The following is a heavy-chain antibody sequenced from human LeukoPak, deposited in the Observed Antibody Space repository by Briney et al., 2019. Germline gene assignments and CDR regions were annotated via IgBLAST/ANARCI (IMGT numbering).Heavy chain of an antibody. Sequence: SETLSLTCAVYGGSFSGYYWSWIRQPPGKGLEWIGEINHSGSTNYNPSLKSRVTISVDTSKNQFSLKLSSVTAADTAVYYCARPAGTAMVIDDAFDIWGQGTMVTVSS. V-gene: IGHV4-34*01. CDR3: ARPAGTAMVIDDAFDI. D-gene: IGHD5-18*01. CDR2: INHSGST. J-gene: IGHJ3*02. CDR1: GGSFSGYY.